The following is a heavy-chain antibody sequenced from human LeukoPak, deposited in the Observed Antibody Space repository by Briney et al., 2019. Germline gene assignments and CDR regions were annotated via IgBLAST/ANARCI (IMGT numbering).Heavy chain of an antibody. Sequence: ASVKVSCKASGGTFSSYAISWVRQAPGQGLEWMGRIIPILGIANHAQKFQGRVTITADKSTSTAYMELSSLRSEDTAVYYCARGGFIVVAPAAPNYYYYGMDVWGQGTTVTVSS. CDR3: ARGGFIVVAPAAPNYYYYGMDV. V-gene: IGHV1-69*04. CDR1: GGTFSSYA. CDR2: IIPILGIA. D-gene: IGHD2-2*01. J-gene: IGHJ6*02.